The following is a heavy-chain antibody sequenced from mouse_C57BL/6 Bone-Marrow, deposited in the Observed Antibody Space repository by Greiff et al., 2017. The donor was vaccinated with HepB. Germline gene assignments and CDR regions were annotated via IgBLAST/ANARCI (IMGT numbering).Heavy chain of an antibody. Sequence: VQVVESGAELARPGASVKLSCKASGYTFTSYGISWVKQRTGQGLEWIGEIYPRSGNTYYNEKFKGKATLTADKSSSTAYMELRSLTSEDSAVYFCAPTIYYYGSAWFAYWGQGTLVTVSA. CDR3: APTIYYYGSAWFAY. V-gene: IGHV1-81*01. J-gene: IGHJ3*01. CDR1: GYTFTSYG. D-gene: IGHD1-1*01. CDR2: IYPRSGNT.